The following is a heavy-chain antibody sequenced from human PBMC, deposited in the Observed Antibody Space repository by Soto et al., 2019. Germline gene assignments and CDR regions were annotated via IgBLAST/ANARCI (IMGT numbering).Heavy chain of an antibody. Sequence: SETLSLTCAVSGGSISSGGYSWSWIRQPPGKGLEWIGYIYHSGSTYYNPSLKSRVTISVDRSKNQFSLKLSSVTAAGTAVYYCARGLSKYYFDYWGQGTLVTVSS. D-gene: IGHD3-16*01. CDR2: IYHSGST. V-gene: IGHV4-30-2*01. CDR3: ARGLSKYYFDY. CDR1: GGSISSGGYS. J-gene: IGHJ4*02.